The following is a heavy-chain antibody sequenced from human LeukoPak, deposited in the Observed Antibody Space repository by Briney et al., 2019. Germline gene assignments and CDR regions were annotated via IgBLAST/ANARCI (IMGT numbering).Heavy chain of an antibody. CDR3: ARMFYYGSGKPFDY. CDR2: ISNSGTT. V-gene: IGHV4-31*03. J-gene: IGHJ4*02. CDR1: GGSINTAVYH. Sequence: SETLSLTCTVSGGSINTAVYHWSWIRQHPGKGLEWIGSISNSGTTDYNSSLKNRVTMSVDASKNQFSLNLSSVTAADTAVYYCARMFYYGSGKPFDYWGQGTLVTVSS. D-gene: IGHD3-10*01.